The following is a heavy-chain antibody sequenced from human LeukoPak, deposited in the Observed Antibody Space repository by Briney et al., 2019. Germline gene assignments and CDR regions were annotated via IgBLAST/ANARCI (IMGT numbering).Heavy chain of an antibody. CDR2: ISSSGSTI. CDR3: AREFSPPAGHYYYYGMDV. CDR1: GFTFSDYY. D-gene: IGHD2-2*01. Sequence: PGGSLRLSCAASGFTFSDYYMSWIRQAPGKGLEWVSYISSSGSTIYYADSVKGRFTISRDNAKNSLYLQMNSLRAEDTAVYYCAREFSPPAGHYYYYGMDVWGQGTTVTASS. J-gene: IGHJ6*02. V-gene: IGHV3-11*01.